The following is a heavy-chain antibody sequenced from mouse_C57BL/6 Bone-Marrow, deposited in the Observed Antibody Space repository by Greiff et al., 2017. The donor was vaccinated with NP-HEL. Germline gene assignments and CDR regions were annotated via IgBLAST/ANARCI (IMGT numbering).Heavy chain of an antibody. D-gene: IGHD1-1*01. V-gene: IGHV5-15*04. CDR3: ARHEERVYYGSSHWYFDV. CDR1: GFTFSDYG. CDR2: ISNLAYSI. Sequence: EVKVEESGGGLVQPGGSLKLSCAASGFTFSDYGMAWVRQAPRKGPEWVAFISNLAYSIYYADTVTGRFTISRENAKNTLYLEMSSLRSEDTAMYYCARHEERVYYGSSHWYFDVWGTGTTVTVSS. J-gene: IGHJ1*03.